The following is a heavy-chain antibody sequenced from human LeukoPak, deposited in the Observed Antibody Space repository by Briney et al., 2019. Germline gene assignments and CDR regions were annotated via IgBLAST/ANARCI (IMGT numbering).Heavy chain of an antibody. CDR1: GFTSSSYW. CDR3: ARANHPTYYDSSGYYQDY. V-gene: IGHV3-74*01. D-gene: IGHD3-22*01. J-gene: IGHJ4*02. CDR2: ISSDGSGT. Sequence: GGSLRLSCAVSGFTSSSYWMHWVRQAPGKGLVWVSRISSDGSGTSYADSVKGRFTISRDNAKNTLYLQMNSLRAEDTGVYYCARANHPTYYDSSGYYQDYWGQGTLVTVSS.